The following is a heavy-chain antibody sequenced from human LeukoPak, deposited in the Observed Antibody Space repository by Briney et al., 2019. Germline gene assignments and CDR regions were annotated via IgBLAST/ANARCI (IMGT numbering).Heavy chain of an antibody. D-gene: IGHD3-10*01. CDR1: GGSFSGYY. J-gene: IGHJ5*02. CDR2: INHSGST. V-gene: IGHV4-34*01. CDR3: ARKKIPYYPGVGSWFDP. Sequence: SETLSLTCAVYGGSFSGYYWSWIRQPPGKGLEWIGEINHSGSTNYNPSLKSRVTISVDTSKNQFSLKLSSVTAADTAVYYCARKKIPYYPGVGSWFDPWGQGTLVTVSS.